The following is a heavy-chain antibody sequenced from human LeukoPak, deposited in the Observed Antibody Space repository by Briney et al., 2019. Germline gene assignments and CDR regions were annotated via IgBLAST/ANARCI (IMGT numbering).Heavy chain of an antibody. CDR3: AKSARRYCSGGSCYYFDY. Sequence: PGGSLRLSCAASGFTFSSYGMHWVRQSPGKALEWVAFIRYDGSNKYYADSVKGRFTISRDNSKNTLYLQMNSLRAEDTAVYYCAKSARRYCSGGSCYYFDYWGQGTLVTVSS. CDR1: GFTFSSYG. J-gene: IGHJ4*02. D-gene: IGHD2-15*01. CDR2: IRYDGSNK. V-gene: IGHV3-30*02.